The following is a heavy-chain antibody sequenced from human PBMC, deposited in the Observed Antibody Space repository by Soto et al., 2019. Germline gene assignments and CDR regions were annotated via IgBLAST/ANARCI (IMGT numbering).Heavy chain of an antibody. Sequence: ASVPVSYQASRYTFTNYAMHCVHPSPLQRLAWMGCINAGNGNTKYSQKFQGRVTLSVDTSKNQYSLKQSSVTAVETAVYHCARGRQPDYWGQGTLVTVSS. CDR1: RYTFTNYA. CDR2: INAGNGNT. CDR3: ARGRQPDY. J-gene: IGHJ4*02. D-gene: IGHD6-13*01. V-gene: IGHV1-3*01.